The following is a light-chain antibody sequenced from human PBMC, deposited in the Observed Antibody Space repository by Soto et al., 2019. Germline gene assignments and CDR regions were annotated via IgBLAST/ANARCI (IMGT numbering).Light chain of an antibody. CDR3: QQYGSSGT. J-gene: IGKJ1*01. V-gene: IGKV3-20*01. Sequence: VMTQSPATLSVSPWERATLSCWASETVATNLAWYQQKPGQAPRLLISGASTRAAGISDRFRGSGSGTDFTLTISRLEPEDLAVYYCQQYGSSGTFGQGPRWIS. CDR1: ETVATN. CDR2: GAS.